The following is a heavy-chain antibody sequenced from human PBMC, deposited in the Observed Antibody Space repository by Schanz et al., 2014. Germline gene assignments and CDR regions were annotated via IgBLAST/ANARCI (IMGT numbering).Heavy chain of an antibody. CDR3: ARGRVLES. D-gene: IGHD1-1*01. Sequence: QVQLVESGGGVVQPGRSLRLSCAASGFTFSSYALHWVRQAPGKGLEWVAFINSDGTKRFYADSVKSRFTISRDNSRNTLYLQMNSLRAEDTAVYYCARGRVLESWGQGTLVTVSS. J-gene: IGHJ5*02. CDR2: INSDGTKR. CDR1: GFTFSSYA. V-gene: IGHV3-33*08.